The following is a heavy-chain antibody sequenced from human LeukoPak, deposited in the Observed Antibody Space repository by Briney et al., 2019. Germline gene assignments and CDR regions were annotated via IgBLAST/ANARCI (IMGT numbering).Heavy chain of an antibody. J-gene: IGHJ4*02. CDR2: TIGTGART. D-gene: IGHD4-17*01. CDR3: AKKTSEYGDASSRDY. V-gene: IGHV3-23*01. Sequence: VGSLRLSRAASGYTFSRYATSWVRQAPGKGLEWVSDTIGTGARTYYADSVKGRFIISRDNYKNTLHLQMNSLRAEDTAVYFCAKKTSEYGDASSRDYWGQGTLVTVSS. CDR1: GYTFSRYA.